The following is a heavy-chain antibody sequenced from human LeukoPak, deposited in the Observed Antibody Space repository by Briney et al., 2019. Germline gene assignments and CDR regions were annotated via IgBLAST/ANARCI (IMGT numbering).Heavy chain of an antibody. D-gene: IGHD3-22*01. V-gene: IGHV5-51*01. CDR2: IYLRNFHI. CDR1: EYIFSTHW. J-gene: IGHJ5*02. CDR3: ARQAFLYYYDSSGYYHNWFDP. Sequence: GESLKISCKASEYIFSTHWIGWVRQMPGKGLEWMGIIYLRNFHIKYSPSFQGQVTISADRSINSAHLQWSSLKASDTAMYYCARQAFLYYYDSSGYYHNWFDPWGQGTLVTVSS.